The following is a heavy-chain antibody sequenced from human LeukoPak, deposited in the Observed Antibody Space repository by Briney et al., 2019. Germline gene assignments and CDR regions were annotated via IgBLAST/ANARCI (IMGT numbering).Heavy chain of an antibody. CDR1: GFTFSSSW. CDR2: IKGDGTTT. D-gene: IGHD6-13*01. V-gene: IGHV3-74*01. Sequence: SGGSLRLSCAASGFTFSSSWMFWVRQAPGKGLVWVSYIKGDGTTTTYADSVKGRFTISRDNAKNTLYLQMNSLRAEDTAVYYCAKDSSSWYYYGMDVWGQGTTVTVSS. J-gene: IGHJ6*02. CDR3: AKDSSSWYYYGMDV.